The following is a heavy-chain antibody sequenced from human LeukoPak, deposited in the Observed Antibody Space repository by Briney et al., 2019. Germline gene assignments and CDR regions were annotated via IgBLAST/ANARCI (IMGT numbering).Heavy chain of an antibody. Sequence: GGSLRLSCAASGFTFDDYGTHWVRQAPGKGLEWVSGIGWNSATIGYADFVKGRFTISRDNAKNSLYLEMNSLRAEDMAFYYCAKVKASGDYYGSGPFNYWGQGTLVTVSS. V-gene: IGHV3-9*03. D-gene: IGHD3-10*01. CDR1: GFTFDDYG. CDR3: AKVKASGDYYGSGPFNY. J-gene: IGHJ4*02. CDR2: IGWNSATI.